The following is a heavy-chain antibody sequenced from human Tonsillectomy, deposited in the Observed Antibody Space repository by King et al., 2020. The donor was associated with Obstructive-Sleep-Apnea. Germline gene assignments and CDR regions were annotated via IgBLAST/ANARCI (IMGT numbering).Heavy chain of an antibody. CDR1: GGSISSYY. CDR2: IYYSGST. D-gene: IGHD4-17*01. Sequence: QLQESGPGLVKPSETLSLTCTVSGGSISSYYWSWIRQPPGKGLEWIGYIYYSGSTKYNPSLKSRVTISVDTSKNQFSLKLSSVTAADTAVYYCARETGDYDVWFDPWGQGTLVTVSS. CDR3: ARETGDYDVWFDP. J-gene: IGHJ5*02. V-gene: IGHV4-59*01.